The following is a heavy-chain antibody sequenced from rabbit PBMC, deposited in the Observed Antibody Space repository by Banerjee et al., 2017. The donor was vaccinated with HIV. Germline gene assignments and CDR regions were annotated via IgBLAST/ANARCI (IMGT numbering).Heavy chain of an antibody. CDR3: AREQYAGYAGYGL. CDR1: GIDFSSSYY. D-gene: IGHD7-1*01. V-gene: IGHV1S40*01. J-gene: IGHJ6*01. Sequence: QSLEESGGGLVQPEGSLALSCKASGIDFSSSYYMCWVRQAPGKGLEWIACIYTSNGNTYSANWAKGRFTISKTSSTTVTLQMTSLTAADTATYFCAREQYAGYAGYGLWGPGTLVTVS. CDR2: IYTSNGNT.